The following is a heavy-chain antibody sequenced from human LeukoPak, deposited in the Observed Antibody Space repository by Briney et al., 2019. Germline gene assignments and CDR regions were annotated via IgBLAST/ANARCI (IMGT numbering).Heavy chain of an antibody. Sequence: ASVKVSSKASGYTFTGYYIHWVRQAPGQGLEWMGWITPNSGGTNYARSFQGRVTMTRDTSISTAYMELSRLRSDDTAVYYCARALLTIFSHRHPVDYWGQGTLVTVSS. V-gene: IGHV1-2*02. CDR1: GYTFTGYY. CDR2: ITPNSGGT. J-gene: IGHJ4*02. CDR3: ARALLTIFSHRHPVDY. D-gene: IGHD3-3*01.